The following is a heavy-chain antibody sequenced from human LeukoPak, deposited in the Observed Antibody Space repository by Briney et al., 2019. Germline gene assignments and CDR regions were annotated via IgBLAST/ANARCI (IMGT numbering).Heavy chain of an antibody. D-gene: IGHD3-22*01. CDR1: GFSFSSYP. CDR3: ARGVYDSSGYYFQN. J-gene: IGHJ1*01. Sequence: GGSLRLSCAASGFSFSSYPMHWVRQAPGKGLEWVAVISYDGRNKYYADSVKGRFTISRDNSKNTLDLQMNSLRAEDTAVYYCARGVYDSSGYYFQNWGQGTLVTVSS. V-gene: IGHV3-30*04. CDR2: ISYDGRNK.